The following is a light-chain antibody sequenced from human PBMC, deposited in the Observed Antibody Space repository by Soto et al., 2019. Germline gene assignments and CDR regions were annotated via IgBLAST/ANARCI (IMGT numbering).Light chain of an antibody. CDR1: SGDIGSYNR. CDR2: EVT. V-gene: IGLV2-14*01. J-gene: IGLJ1*01. Sequence: QPALTQPASVSGSPGQSITISCTGTSGDIGSYNRVSWYQQHPGKAPKLIIYEVTDRPSGVSNRFSGSKSGNTASLTISGLQAEDEAEYYCSSYTNSNTRACVFGTGTKVTVL. CDR3: SSYTNSNTRACV.